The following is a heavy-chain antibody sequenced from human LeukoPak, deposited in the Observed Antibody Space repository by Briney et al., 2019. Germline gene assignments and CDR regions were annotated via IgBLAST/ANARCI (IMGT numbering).Heavy chain of an antibody. D-gene: IGHD2-21*01. Sequence: SETLSLTCTVSGGSISSYYWSWIRQPPGKGLEWIGYIYYSGSTNYNPSLKSRVTISVDTSKNQFSLKLRSVTAADTAVYYCAREGYSGSDFDSWGQGTLVTVSS. CDR1: GGSISSYY. CDR3: AREGYSGSDFDS. CDR2: IYYSGST. V-gene: IGHV4-59*01. J-gene: IGHJ4*02.